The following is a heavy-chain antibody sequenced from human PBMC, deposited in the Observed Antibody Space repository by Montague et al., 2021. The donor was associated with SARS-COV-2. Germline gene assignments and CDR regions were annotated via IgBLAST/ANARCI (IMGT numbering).Heavy chain of an antibody. V-gene: IGHV3-48*03. Sequence: SLRLSCAASGFIFSSYEMNWVRQAPGKGLEWISYISSSGVCSTKHYTDSVKGRFTISRDNAKNSLYLQMNSLRVEDTAIYYCARDRDWDDWCGMDVWGQGTTVTVSS. D-gene: IGHD2-21*01. CDR3: ARDRDWDDWCGMDV. J-gene: IGHJ6*02. CDR1: GFIFSSYE. CDR2: ISSSGVCSTK.